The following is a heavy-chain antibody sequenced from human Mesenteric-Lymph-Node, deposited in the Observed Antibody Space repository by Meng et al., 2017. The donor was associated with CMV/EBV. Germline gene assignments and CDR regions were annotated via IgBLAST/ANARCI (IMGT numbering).Heavy chain of an antibody. CDR2: ISSSSSTI. Sequence: GGSLRLSCAASGFIFSSYTMNWVRQTPGKELEWVSYISSSSSTIYYADSVKGRFTISRDNAKNSLYLQLNSLTAEDTAVYFCGRSYDFWSVDYLDYWGQGALVTVSS. CDR1: GFIFSSYT. J-gene: IGHJ4*02. V-gene: IGHV3-48*04. D-gene: IGHD3-3*01. CDR3: GRSYDFWSVDYLDY.